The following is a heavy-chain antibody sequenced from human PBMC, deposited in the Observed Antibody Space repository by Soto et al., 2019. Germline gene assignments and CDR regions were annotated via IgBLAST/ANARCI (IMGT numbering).Heavy chain of an antibody. J-gene: IGHJ6*03. CDR3: TTRFGELSYYYYYMDV. Sequence: GGSLRLSCAASGFTFSNAWMSWVRQAPGKGLEWVGRIKSKTDGGTTDYAEPVKGRFTISRDDSKNTLYLQMNSLKTEDTAVYYCTTRFGELSYYYYYMDVWGKGTTVTVSS. V-gene: IGHV3-15*01. D-gene: IGHD3-10*01. CDR2: IKSKTDGGTT. CDR1: GFTFSNAW.